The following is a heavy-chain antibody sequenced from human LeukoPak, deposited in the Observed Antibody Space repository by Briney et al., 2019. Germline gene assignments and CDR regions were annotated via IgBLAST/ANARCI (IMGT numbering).Heavy chain of an antibody. J-gene: IGHJ5*02. CDR1: GYGFSIYA. CDR3: ARDRTSLYSYGYFDP. Sequence: GPSVKVSCKSSGYGFSIYAISWVRQAPGQGLEWMGRMIPILGIANYAQKFQGRVTITADKSTSTAYMELSRLRSEATAVYYCARDRTSLYSYGYFDPWGQGTLVTVSS. D-gene: IGHD5-18*01. V-gene: IGHV1-69*04. CDR2: MIPILGIA.